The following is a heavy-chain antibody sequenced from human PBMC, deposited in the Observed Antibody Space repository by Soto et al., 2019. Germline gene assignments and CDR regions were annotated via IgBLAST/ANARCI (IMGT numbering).Heavy chain of an antibody. D-gene: IGHD5-18*01. Sequence: GGSLRLSCAASGFTFSSYWMSWVRQAPGKGLEWVANIKQDGSEKYYVDSVKGRFTISRDNAKNSLYLQMNSLRAEDTAVYYCARDWGYSYGYYFDYWGQGTLVTVSS. J-gene: IGHJ4*02. CDR2: IKQDGSEK. V-gene: IGHV3-7*01. CDR1: GFTFSSYW. CDR3: ARDWGYSYGYYFDY.